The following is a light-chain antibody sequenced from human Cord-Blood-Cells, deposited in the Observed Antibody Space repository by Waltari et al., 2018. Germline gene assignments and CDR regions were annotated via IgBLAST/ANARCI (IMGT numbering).Light chain of an antibody. CDR3: CSYAGSSTLV. J-gene: IGLJ3*02. CDR1: SSDVWSYHL. V-gene: IGLV2-23*01. CDR2: EGS. Sequence: SALTQPASVSGSPGQSITISCTGTSSDVWSYHLVSWYRKHTGKAPKLMIYEGSKRRAGVSNRFSGSKSGKTASLTISGLQAEDEADYYCCSYAGSSTLVFGGGTKLTVL.